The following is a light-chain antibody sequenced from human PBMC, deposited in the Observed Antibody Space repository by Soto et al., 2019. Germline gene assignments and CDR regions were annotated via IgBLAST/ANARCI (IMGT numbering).Light chain of an antibody. CDR2: ATF. Sequence: EIVLTQSPGTLSLSPGERATLSCRTSQTVASTYLAWYQQRVGQAPRLLIYATFTRATDIPDRFSGIRSGTDFSLTISRLEPEDSAVYYCQQYDSSVYTFGQGTKLEIK. J-gene: IGKJ2*01. V-gene: IGKV3-20*01. CDR1: QTVASTY. CDR3: QQYDSSVYT.